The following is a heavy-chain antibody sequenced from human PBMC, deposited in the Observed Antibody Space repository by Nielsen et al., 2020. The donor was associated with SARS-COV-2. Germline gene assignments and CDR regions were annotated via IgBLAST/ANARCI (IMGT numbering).Heavy chain of an antibody. CDR1: GFPMREYA. CDR3: ARGPHEDVMTPQRRGYDP. J-gene: IGHJ5*02. Sequence: GGSLRLSFAASGFPMREYAMTWVRQAPGKGLEWVSLISSSGGRIYYAAFVRGRFIISRDMSTNPLYLQMDSLMSEDTAFYYCARGPHEDVMTPQRRGYDPWGPGTLVTVSP. V-gene: IGHV3-23*01. CDR2: ISSSGGRI. D-gene: IGHD6-13*01.